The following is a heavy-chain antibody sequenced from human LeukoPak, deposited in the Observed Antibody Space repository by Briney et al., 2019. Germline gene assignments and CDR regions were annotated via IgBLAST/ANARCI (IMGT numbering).Heavy chain of an antibody. V-gene: IGHV3-23*01. J-gene: IGHJ3*02. CDR3: AFPKGGAGAFDI. CDR1: GFTLSSYA. CDR2: ISGSGGST. D-gene: IGHD1-26*01. Sequence: GGSLRLSCAASGFTLSSYAMSWVRQAPGRGLEWVSAISGSGGSTYYADSVKGRFTISRDNSKNTLYLQMNSLRAEDTAVYYCAFPKGGAGAFDIWGQGTMVTVSS.